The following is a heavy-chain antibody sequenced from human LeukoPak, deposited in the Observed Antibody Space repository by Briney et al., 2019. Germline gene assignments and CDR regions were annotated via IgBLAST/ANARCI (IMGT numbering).Heavy chain of an antibody. CDR3: ARHGVVVAATPYYYYYMDV. V-gene: IGHV1-2*02. Sequence: ASVKVSCKASGYTFTSYDINWVRQATGQGLEWMGWINPNSGGTNYAQKFQGRVTMTRDTSISTAYMELSRLRSDDTAVYYCARHGVVVAATPYYYYYMDVWGKGTTVTVSS. CDR1: GYTFTSYD. J-gene: IGHJ6*03. D-gene: IGHD2-15*01. CDR2: INPNSGGT.